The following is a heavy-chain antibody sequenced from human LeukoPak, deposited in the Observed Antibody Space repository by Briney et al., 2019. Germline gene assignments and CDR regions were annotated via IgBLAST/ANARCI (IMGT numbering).Heavy chain of an antibody. CDR3: ARDQGIAAAGTLIDY. V-gene: IGHV1-18*01. Sequence: ASVKVSCKASGYTFTSYGISWVRQAPGQGLEWMGWISAYNGNTNYAQKLQGRVTITADKSTSTAYMELSSLRSEDTAVYYCARDQGIAAAGTLIDYWGQGTLVTVSS. CDR1: GYTFTSYG. CDR2: ISAYNGNT. J-gene: IGHJ4*02. D-gene: IGHD6-13*01.